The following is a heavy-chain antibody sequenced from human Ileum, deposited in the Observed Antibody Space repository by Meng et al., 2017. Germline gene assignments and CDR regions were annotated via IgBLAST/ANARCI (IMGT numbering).Heavy chain of an antibody. CDR1: GGSISSSNW. V-gene: IGHV4-4*02. CDR3: ASLRYNWNYSADY. CDR2: IYHSGST. Sequence: VRLQGWGPGLVKPSGPLSLPCAVSGGSISSSNWWSWVRQPPGKGLEWIGEIYHSGSTNYNPSLKSRVTISVDKSKNQFSLKLSSVTAADTAVYYCASLRYNWNYSADYWGQGTLVTVSS. J-gene: IGHJ4*02. D-gene: IGHD1-7*01.